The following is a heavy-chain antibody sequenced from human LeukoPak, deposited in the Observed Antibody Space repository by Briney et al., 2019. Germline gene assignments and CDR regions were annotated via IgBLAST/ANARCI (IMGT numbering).Heavy chain of an antibody. D-gene: IGHD5-12*01. CDR2: IYSGGST. Sequence: PVGSLRLSCAASGFTVSSNYMTWVRQAPGKGLEWVSVIYSGGSTYYADSVEGRFTISRDNSKNTLYVQMNSLRAEDTAVYYCAKGLSGYDYDYFDYWGQGTLLTVSS. J-gene: IGHJ4*02. CDR3: AKGLSGYDYDYFDY. V-gene: IGHV3-53*01. CDR1: GFTVSSNY.